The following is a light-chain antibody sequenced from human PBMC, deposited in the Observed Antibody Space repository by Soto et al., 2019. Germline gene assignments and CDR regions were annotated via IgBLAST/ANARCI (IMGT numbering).Light chain of an antibody. CDR3: HQFGDSPQT. V-gene: IGKV3-20*01. CDR2: GTS. J-gene: IGKJ1*01. CDR1: QSLSVSY. Sequence: EIVLTQSPGTLSLSPGDRATLSCRASQSLSVSYMAWYQQRPGQAPRLLIYGTSTRAAGVPDRFSGSGSGTDFTLAISRLEPEDFAVYYCHQFGDSPQTFGQGTPVEI.